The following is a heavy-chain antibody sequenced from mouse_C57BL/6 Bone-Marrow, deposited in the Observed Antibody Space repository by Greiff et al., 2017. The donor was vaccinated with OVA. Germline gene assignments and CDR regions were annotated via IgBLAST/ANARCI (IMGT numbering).Heavy chain of an antibody. D-gene: IGHD1-1*01. CDR2: IDPSDSYT. CDR1: GYTFTSYW. J-gene: IGHJ2*01. CDR3: ERLSATVDY. V-gene: IGHV1-69*01. Sequence: VQLQQPGAELVMPGASVKLSCKASGYTFTSYWMHWVKQRPGQGLEWIGEIDPSDSYTNYNQKFKGKSTLTVDKSSSTAYMQLSSLTSEDSAVYYCERLSATVDYWGQGTTLTVSS.